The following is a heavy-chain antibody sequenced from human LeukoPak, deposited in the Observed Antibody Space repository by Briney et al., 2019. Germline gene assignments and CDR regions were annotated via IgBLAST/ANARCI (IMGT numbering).Heavy chain of an antibody. Sequence: SXKVSCKASGGTFISYAISWVRQAPGQGLEWMGRIIPIFGRGNYAQKFQGRVTITTDESTSKAYMELSSLRSEDTAVYYCARTLGGYYDSSGHFDYWGQGTLVTVSS. D-gene: IGHD3-22*01. J-gene: IGHJ4*02. V-gene: IGHV1-69*05. CDR1: GGTFISYA. CDR3: ARTLGGYYDSSGHFDY. CDR2: IIPIFGRG.